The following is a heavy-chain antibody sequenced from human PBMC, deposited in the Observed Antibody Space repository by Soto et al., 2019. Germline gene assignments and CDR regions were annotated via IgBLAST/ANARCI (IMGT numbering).Heavy chain of an antibody. Sequence: QVQLVESGGGVVQPGRSLRLSCAASGFTFSSYAMHWVRQAPGKGLEWVAVISYDGSNKYYADSVKGRFTISRDNSKNTLYLQMNSLRAEDTAVYYCARDSGRDWGQGTLVTVSS. D-gene: IGHD2-15*01. V-gene: IGHV3-30-3*01. J-gene: IGHJ4*02. CDR1: GFTFSSYA. CDR2: ISYDGSNK. CDR3: ARDSGRD.